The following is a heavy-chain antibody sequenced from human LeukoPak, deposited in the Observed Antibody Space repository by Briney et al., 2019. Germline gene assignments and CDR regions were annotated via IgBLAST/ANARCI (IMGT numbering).Heavy chain of an antibody. CDR2: ISSSSSYI. CDR1: GFTSSSYS. CDR3: APLANGGYPIDY. Sequence: PGGSLKLSCAASGFTSSSYSMNWVRQAPGKGLEWVSSISSSSSYIYYADSVKGRFTISRDNAKNSLYLQMNSLRAEDTAVYYCAPLANGGYPIDYWGQGTLVTVSS. V-gene: IGHV3-21*01. D-gene: IGHD3-16*02. J-gene: IGHJ4*02.